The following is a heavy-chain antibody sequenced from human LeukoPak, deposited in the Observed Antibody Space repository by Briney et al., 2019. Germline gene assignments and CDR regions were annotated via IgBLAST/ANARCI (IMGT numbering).Heavy chain of an antibody. Sequence: PSETLSLTCTVSGGSISSYYWSWIRQPAGKGLEWIGRIYTSGSTNYNPSLKSRVTMSVDTSKNQFSLKLSSVTAADTAVYYCARGGVFSSGWSSSFDYWGQGTLVTVSS. V-gene: IGHV4-4*07. CDR1: GGSISSYY. CDR2: IYTSGST. J-gene: IGHJ4*02. CDR3: ARGGVFSSGWSSSFDY. D-gene: IGHD6-19*01.